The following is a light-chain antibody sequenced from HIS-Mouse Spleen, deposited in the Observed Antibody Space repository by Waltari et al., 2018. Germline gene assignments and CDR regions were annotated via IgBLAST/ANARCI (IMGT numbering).Light chain of an antibody. Sequence: QSALTQPASVSGSPGQSITISCTGTSSDVGGYNYVSWYQQHPGKAPNIMIYDVSNRPSGVSNRFSGSKSGNTASLTISGLQAEDEADYYCSSYTSSSTEVFGGGTKLTVL. CDR3: SSYTSSSTEV. CDR2: DVS. J-gene: IGLJ2*01. V-gene: IGLV2-14*03. CDR1: SSDVGGYNY.